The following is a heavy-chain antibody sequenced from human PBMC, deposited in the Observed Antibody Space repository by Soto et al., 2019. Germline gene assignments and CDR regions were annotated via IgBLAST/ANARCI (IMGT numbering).Heavy chain of an antibody. J-gene: IGHJ6*02. CDR1: GGSFSGYY. Sequence: TSETLSLTCAVYGGSFSGYYWTWIRQPPGKGLEWIGEIHPSGSTNYNPSLKSRVTISADTSKNQFSLKLTSVTAADTAVYYCARETHMVRGVIIQYYYYGMDVWGQGTTGTVSS. V-gene: IGHV4-34*01. CDR3: ARETHMVRGVIIQYYYYGMDV. D-gene: IGHD3-10*01. CDR2: IHPSGST.